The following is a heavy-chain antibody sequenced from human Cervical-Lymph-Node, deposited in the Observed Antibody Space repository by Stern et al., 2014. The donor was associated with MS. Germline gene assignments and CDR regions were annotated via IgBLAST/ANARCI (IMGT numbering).Heavy chain of an antibody. Sequence: QVQLMQSGPVLVKPSQTLSLTCVISGDSVSSNSAAWNWIRQSPSRGLEWLGRTYYRSKWYNDSAVSVKSRITINSDTSKNQFSLQLSSVTPEDTAVYYCARASSAVVRALDCWGQGTLVTVSS. CDR1: GDSVSSNSAA. CDR2: TYYRSKWYN. J-gene: IGHJ4*02. V-gene: IGHV6-1*01. CDR3: ARASSAVVRALDC. D-gene: IGHD2-2*01.